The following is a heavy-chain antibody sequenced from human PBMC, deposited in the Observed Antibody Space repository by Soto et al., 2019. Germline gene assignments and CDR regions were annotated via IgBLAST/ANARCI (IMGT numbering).Heavy chain of an antibody. CDR1: GYTFTSYY. J-gene: IGHJ6*02. CDR3: ASSSPYSSSSYYYYYGMDV. Sequence: ASVKVSCKASGYTFTSYYMHWVRQAPGQGLVWMGIINPSGGSTSYAQKFQGRVTMTRDTSTSTVYMELSSLRSEDTAVYYCASSSPYSSSSYYYYYGMDVWGQGTTVTVSS. D-gene: IGHD6-6*01. CDR2: INPSGGST. V-gene: IGHV1-46*01.